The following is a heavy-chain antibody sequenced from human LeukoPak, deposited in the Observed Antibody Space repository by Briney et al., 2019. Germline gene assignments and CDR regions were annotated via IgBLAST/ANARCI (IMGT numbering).Heavy chain of an antibody. D-gene: IGHD3-10*01. J-gene: IGHJ4*02. V-gene: IGHV3-23*01. CDR3: AKGGMVRGEYDY. Sequence: GGPLRPSCAASGFTFSSYVMGWVRQAPGKGLEGFSGISGSGGSTYFADSVKGRFTISRDNSKNTLYLQMNALRVEDTAVYYCAKGGMVRGEYDYWGQGTLVTVSS. CDR1: GFTFSSYV. CDR2: ISGSGGST.